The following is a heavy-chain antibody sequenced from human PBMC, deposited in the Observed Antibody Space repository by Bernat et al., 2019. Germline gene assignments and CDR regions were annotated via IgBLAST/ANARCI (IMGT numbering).Heavy chain of an antibody. CDR3: ARLYSGYDYFFDF. Sequence: LVQSGAEVKKPGEFLKISCKGSGFSFTNYWIGWVRQMPGKGLEWMGIIYPGDSDTRYSPSFQGQVTISADKSVSTAYLQWSSLKASDTAIYYCARLYSGYDYFFDFWGQGTLVTVSS. D-gene: IGHD5-12*01. J-gene: IGHJ4*02. CDR1: GFSFTNYW. V-gene: IGHV5-51*01. CDR2: IYPGDSDT.